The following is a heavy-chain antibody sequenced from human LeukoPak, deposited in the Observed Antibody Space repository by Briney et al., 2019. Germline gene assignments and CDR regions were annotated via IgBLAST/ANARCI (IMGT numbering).Heavy chain of an antibody. CDR2: IYHSGST. CDR1: GYSISSGNY. Sequence: SETLSLTCTVSGYSISSGNYWGWIRQSPGKGLEWIGTIYHSGSTYYNPSLKRRVTISVDTSKNQISLKLSSVTDADTAVYYCARGGYYGSGNDFRFDPWGQGTLVTVSS. V-gene: IGHV4-38-2*02. CDR3: ARGGYYGSGNDFRFDP. J-gene: IGHJ5*02. D-gene: IGHD3-10*01.